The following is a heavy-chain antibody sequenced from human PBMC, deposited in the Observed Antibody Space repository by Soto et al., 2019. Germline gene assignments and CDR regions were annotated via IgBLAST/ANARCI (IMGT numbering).Heavy chain of an antibody. CDR2: ISAYNGNT. D-gene: IGHD6-19*01. CDR1: GYIFSNHG. Sequence: QVPLIQSGVEVKKPGASVKVSCKTSGYIFSNHGITWVRQAPGQGLEWMGWISAYNGNTDYAQKFQDRVTVTADTSTKIAYMELRSLRSDDTAMYYCARGGIYSSDWHFDSWGQGTLVTVSS. J-gene: IGHJ4*02. CDR3: ARGGIYSSDWHFDS. V-gene: IGHV1-18*01.